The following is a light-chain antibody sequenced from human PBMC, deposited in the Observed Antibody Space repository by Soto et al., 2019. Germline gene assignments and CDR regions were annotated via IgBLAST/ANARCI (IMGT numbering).Light chain of an antibody. CDR2: GAS. CDR3: QHRMNWTLT. CDR1: QTVSITY. V-gene: IGKV3D-20*02. Sequence: TPTPATFFFSPRDNPTLHCQASQTVSITYLTWYQQKPGQAPRLLIFGASKRATGIPDRFSGSGSGRDFTLTISGLETEDLAVYYGQHRMNWTLTFGQGTRLEIK. J-gene: IGKJ5*01.